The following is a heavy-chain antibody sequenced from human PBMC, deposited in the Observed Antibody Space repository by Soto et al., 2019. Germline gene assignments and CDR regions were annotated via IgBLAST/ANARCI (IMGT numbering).Heavy chain of an antibody. D-gene: IGHD2-15*01. CDR1: GFTFSSYA. V-gene: IGHV3-23*01. CDR2: ISGSGGST. CDR3: AKDFCSGGSCSSGIDY. J-gene: IGHJ4*02. Sequence: GGSLRLSCAASGFTFSSYAMSWVRQAPGKGLEWVSAISGSGGSTYYADSVKGRFTISRDNSKNTLYLQMNSLRAEDTAVYYCAKDFCSGGSCSSGIDYWGQGPLVTVSS.